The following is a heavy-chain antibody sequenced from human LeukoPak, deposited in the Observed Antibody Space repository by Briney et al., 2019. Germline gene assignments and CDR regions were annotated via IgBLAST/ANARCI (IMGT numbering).Heavy chain of an antibody. Sequence: TGGSLRLSCAASGFTCSSYAMSWVRQAPGKGLEGVSGITGNGGRIYYADSVKGRFTISRDNSKNTLYLQMNNLRAEDTAVYYCAKDGTYFDYWGQGTLVAVSS. CDR1: GFTCSSYA. J-gene: IGHJ4*02. CDR2: ITGNGGRI. V-gene: IGHV3-23*01. CDR3: AKDGTYFDY.